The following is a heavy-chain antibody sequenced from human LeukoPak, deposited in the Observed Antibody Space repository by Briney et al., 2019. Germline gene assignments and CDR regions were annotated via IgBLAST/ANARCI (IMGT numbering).Heavy chain of an antibody. CDR2: ISGSGGDI. V-gene: IGHV3-11*01. J-gene: IGHJ4*02. Sequence: GGSLRLSCAASGFTFSNYYMSWMRQTPGKGLEWLSYISGSGGDIHYADSVKGRFTISRDNAKNSLYLEMNSLRVEDTAMYYCVRDIRVARITLYFDYWGQRILVTVTP. D-gene: IGHD2-15*01. CDR1: GFTFSNYY. CDR3: VRDIRVARITLYFDY.